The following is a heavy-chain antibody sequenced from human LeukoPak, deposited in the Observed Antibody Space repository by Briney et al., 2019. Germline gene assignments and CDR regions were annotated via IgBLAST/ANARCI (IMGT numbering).Heavy chain of an antibody. V-gene: IGHV4-61*08. Sequence: PSETLSLTCTVSGGSISSGGYYWSWIRQHPGKGLEWIGYIYYSGSTYYNPSLKSRVTISVDTSKNQFSLKLSSVTAADTAVYYCAREGVVPAAIDHTDAFDIWGQGTMVTVSS. CDR2: IYYSGST. J-gene: IGHJ3*02. D-gene: IGHD2-2*02. CDR3: AREGVVPAAIDHTDAFDI. CDR1: GGSISSGGYY.